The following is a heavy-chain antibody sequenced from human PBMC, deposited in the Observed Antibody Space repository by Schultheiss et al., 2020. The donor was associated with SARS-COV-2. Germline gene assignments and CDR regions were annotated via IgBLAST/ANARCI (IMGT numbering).Heavy chain of an antibody. J-gene: IGHJ5*02. CDR1: GGSISSYY. D-gene: IGHD5-12*01. CDR2: IYYSGST. CDR3: ARTLIVATITWFDP. V-gene: IGHV4-59*12. Sequence: SETLSLTCTVYGGSISSYYWSWIRQPPGKGLEWIGYIYYSGSTNYNPSLKSRVTISVDTSKNQFSLKLRSVTAADTAVYYCARTLIVATITWFDPWGQGTLVTVSS.